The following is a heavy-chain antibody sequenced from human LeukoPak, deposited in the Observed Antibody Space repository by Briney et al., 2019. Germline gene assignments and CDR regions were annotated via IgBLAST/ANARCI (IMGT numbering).Heavy chain of an antibody. CDR1: GFTFSSYS. CDR3: ARVTSYYYDSSGYSY. V-gene: IGHV3-21*04. CDR2: ISSSSSYI. J-gene: IGHJ4*02. D-gene: IGHD3-22*01. Sequence: GGSLRLSCAASGFTFSSYSMNWVRQAPGKGLEWVSSISSSSSYIYYADSVKGRSTISRDNAKNSLYLQMNSLRAEDTALYYCARVTSYYYDSSGYSYWGQGTLVTVSS.